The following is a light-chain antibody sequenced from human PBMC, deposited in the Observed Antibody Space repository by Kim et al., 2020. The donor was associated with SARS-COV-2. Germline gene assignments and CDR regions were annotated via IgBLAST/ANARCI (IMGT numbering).Light chain of an antibody. Sequence: GQQVRITCQGDGLTTYYVSWYQQRPGQAPRLVILDNNRRPSGIPDRFSGSRSGDTGSLTITGAQAEDEADYYCSSRDTTDDHIVVFGGGTQLTVL. CDR3: SSRDTTDDHIVV. CDR2: DNN. CDR1: GLTTYY. V-gene: IGLV3-19*01. J-gene: IGLJ2*01.